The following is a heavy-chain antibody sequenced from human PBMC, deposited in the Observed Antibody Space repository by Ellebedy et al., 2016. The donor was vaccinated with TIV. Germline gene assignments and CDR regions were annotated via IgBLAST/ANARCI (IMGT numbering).Heavy chain of an antibody. J-gene: IGHJ5*02. V-gene: IGHV1-2*02. CDR1: GYTFTGYY. CDR3: ARDKYSSLMGRAWFDP. D-gene: IGHD6-6*01. CDR2: INPNSGGT. Sequence: ASVKVSXXASGYTFTGYYMHWVRQAPGQGLEWMGWINPNSGGTNHAQKLQGRVTMTTDTSTSTAYMELRSLRSDDTAVYYCARDKYSSLMGRAWFDPWGQGTLVTVSS.